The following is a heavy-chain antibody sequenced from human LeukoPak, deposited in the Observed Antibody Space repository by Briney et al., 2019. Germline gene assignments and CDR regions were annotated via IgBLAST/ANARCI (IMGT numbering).Heavy chain of an antibody. CDR2: IIPIFGTA. Sequence: SVKVSCKASGGTFSSYAISWVRQAPGQGLEWMGGIIPIFGTANYAQKFQGRVTITTDESTSTAYMELSSLRSEDTAVYYCARGATGNSHYYYYYMDVWGKGTTVTVSS. D-gene: IGHD2-15*01. CDR3: ARGATGNSHYYYYYMDV. J-gene: IGHJ6*03. CDR1: GGTFSSYA. V-gene: IGHV1-69*05.